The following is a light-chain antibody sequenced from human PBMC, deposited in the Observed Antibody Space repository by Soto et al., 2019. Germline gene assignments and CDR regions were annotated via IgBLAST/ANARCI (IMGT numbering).Light chain of an antibody. Sequence: DIQMTQSPSSLSASVGDRLTIACRASQSISNYLNWYQQKPGKAPKVLIHAASSLQSGVPSRFSGSGSGTEFTLTISSLQPEDSATYYCQQSFSIPLTFGPGNKVDI. CDR2: AAS. J-gene: IGKJ3*01. CDR3: QQSFSIPLT. CDR1: QSISNY. V-gene: IGKV1-39*01.